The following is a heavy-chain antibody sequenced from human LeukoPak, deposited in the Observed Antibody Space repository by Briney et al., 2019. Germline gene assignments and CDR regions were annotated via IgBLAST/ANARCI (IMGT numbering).Heavy chain of an antibody. J-gene: IGHJ5*02. CDR3: ARGPLEYCSGGSCYSGRNWFDP. CDR2: INPNSGDT. V-gene: IGHV1-2*02. CDR1: GGTFSSYA. Sequence: ASVKVSCKASGGTFSSYAISWVRQAPGQGLEWMGWINPNSGDTNYAQKFQGSVTMTRDTSISTAYMNLRRLTSDDTAVYYCARGPLEYCSGGSCYSGRNWFDPWGQGTLVTVSS. D-gene: IGHD2-15*01.